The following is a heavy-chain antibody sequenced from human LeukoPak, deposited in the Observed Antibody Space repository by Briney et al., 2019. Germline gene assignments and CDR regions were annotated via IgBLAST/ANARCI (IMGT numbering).Heavy chain of an antibody. J-gene: IGHJ4*02. CDR1: GGSISSYY. Sequence: SETLSLTCTVSGGSISSYYWSWIRQPAGKGLEWIGRIYTSGSTNYNPSLKSRVTMSLDTSKNQFSLKLSSVTAADTAVYYCASSYDIAVAGYYFDYWGQGTLVTVSS. D-gene: IGHD6-19*01. CDR2: IYTSGST. V-gene: IGHV4-4*07. CDR3: ASSYDIAVAGYYFDY.